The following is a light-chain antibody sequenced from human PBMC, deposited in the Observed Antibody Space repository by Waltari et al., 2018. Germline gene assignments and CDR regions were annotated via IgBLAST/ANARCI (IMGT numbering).Light chain of an antibody. CDR3: QSYDISLSGYV. V-gene: IGLV1-40*01. J-gene: IGLJ1*01. CDR1: SSNIGAGSD. Sequence: QSVPTQPPSVSGAPGQRVTLSCTGSSSNIGAGSDVRWYQHLPGTSPKLLIHGTSNRPSGFPDRFSGSKSGTSASLAITGLQADDEADYYCQSYDISLSGYVFGTGTKVTVL. CDR2: GTS.